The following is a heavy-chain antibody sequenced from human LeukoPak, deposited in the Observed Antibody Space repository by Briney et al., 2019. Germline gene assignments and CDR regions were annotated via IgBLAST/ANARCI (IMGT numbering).Heavy chain of an antibody. V-gene: IGHV4-31*03. J-gene: IGHJ4*02. CDR2: IHHSGSS. CDR1: ADSLSSGGHY. D-gene: IGHD3-10*01. CDR3: ARGGNRFGGFYFDY. Sequence: PSETLSLTCTVSADSLSSGGHYWAWFRQLPGKGLESIGFIHHSGSSRHNPSPKDRVAISVDASRKQFALRLSSVTAADTAIYYCARGGNRFGGFYFDYWGQGIQVSVSS.